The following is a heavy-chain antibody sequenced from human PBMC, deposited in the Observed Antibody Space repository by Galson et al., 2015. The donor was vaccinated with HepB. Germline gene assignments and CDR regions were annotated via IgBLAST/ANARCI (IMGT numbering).Heavy chain of an antibody. CDR1: GFTFSSYA. CDR2: ISYDGSNK. CDR3: ARDHLSDTPFDY. D-gene: IGHD2-2*02. J-gene: IGHJ4*02. Sequence: SLRLSCAASGFTFSSYAMHWVRQAPGKGLEWVAVISYDGSNKYYADSVKGRFTISRDNSKNTLYLQMNSLRAEDTAVYYCARDHLSDTPFDYWGQGTLVTVSS. V-gene: IGHV3-30-3*01.